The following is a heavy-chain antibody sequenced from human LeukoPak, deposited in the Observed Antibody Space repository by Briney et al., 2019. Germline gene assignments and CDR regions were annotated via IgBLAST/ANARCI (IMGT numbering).Heavy chain of an antibody. CDR1: GGSISSSSYY. Sequence: PSETLSLTCTVSGGSISSSSYYWGWIRQPPGKGLEWIGYIYYSGSTNYNPSLKSRVTISVDTSKNQFSLKLSSVTAADTAVYYCARVSGGYFGWLNPGAFDIWGQGTMVTVSS. D-gene: IGHD3-9*01. CDR2: IYYSGST. J-gene: IGHJ3*02. V-gene: IGHV4-61*05. CDR3: ARVSGGYFGWLNPGAFDI.